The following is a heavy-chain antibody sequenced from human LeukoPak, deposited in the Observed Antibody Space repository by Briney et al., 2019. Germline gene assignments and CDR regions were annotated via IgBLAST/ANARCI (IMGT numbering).Heavy chain of an antibody. V-gene: IGHV4-31*03. CDR3: ARDASAQYFQH. J-gene: IGHJ1*01. CDR1: GGSIGRGVYF. Sequence: SETLSLTCTVSGGSIGRGVYFGSWIRKNPGKGLEWIGYIYYSGSTYYNPSLKSRLTISVDTSKNQFSLKLSSVTAADTAVYYCARDASAQYFQHWGQGTLVTVSS. CDR2: IYYSGST.